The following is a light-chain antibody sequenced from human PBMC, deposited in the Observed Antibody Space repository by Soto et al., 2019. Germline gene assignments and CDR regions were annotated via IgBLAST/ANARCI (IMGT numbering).Light chain of an antibody. CDR2: GAS. Sequence: EIVLTQSPATLSLSPGERATLSCRASQSVSSSYLAWYQQKPGQAPRLLIYGASSRATGIPDRFSGSGSGTDFTLTISRLEPEDFAVYYCQQRSNWPRWTFGQGTKVDIK. CDR3: QQRSNWPRWT. J-gene: IGKJ1*01. V-gene: IGKV3D-20*02. CDR1: QSVSSSY.